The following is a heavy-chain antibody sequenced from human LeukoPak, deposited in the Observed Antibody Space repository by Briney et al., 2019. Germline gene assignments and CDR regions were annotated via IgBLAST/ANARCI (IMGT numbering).Heavy chain of an antibody. CDR2: IKQDGSEK. J-gene: IGHJ4*02. V-gene: IGHV3-7*01. CDR3: ARSPRRADY. Sequence: GGSLRLSCAASGFTFSSYAMSWVRQAPGKGLEWVANIKQDGSEKYYVDSVKGRFTISRDNAKNSLYLQMNSLRAEDTAVYYCARSPRRADYWGQGTLVTVSS. CDR1: GFTFSSYA.